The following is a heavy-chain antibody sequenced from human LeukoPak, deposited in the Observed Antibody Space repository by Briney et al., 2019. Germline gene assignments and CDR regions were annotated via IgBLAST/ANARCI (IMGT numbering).Heavy chain of an antibody. V-gene: IGHV3-21*01. CDR1: GFTFSSYS. J-gene: IGHJ4*02. CDR2: ISSSSSYI. CDR3: ARVPLYCSGGSCYRIDY. Sequence: KSGGSLRLSCAACGFTFSSYSMNWVRQAPGKGLEWVSSISSSSSYIYYADSVKGRFTISRDNAKNSLYLQMNSLRAEDTAVYYCARVPLYCSGGSCYRIDYWGQGTLVTVSS. D-gene: IGHD2-15*01.